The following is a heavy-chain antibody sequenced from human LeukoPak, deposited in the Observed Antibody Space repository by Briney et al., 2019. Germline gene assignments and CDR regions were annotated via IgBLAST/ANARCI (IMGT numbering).Heavy chain of an antibody. CDR3: ARQTGSGLFILP. Sequence: SETLSLTCTVSGGSISSGSYYWGWIRQPPGKGLEWIGSIYYSGNTYYNASLKSQVSISIDTSKNQFSLKLTSVTAADTAVYYCARQTGSGLFILPGGQGTLVTVSS. D-gene: IGHD3/OR15-3a*01. J-gene: IGHJ4*02. CDR1: GGSISSGSYY. CDR2: IYYSGNT. V-gene: IGHV4-39*01.